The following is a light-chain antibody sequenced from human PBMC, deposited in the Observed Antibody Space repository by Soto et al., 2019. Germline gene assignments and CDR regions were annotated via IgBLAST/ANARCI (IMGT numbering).Light chain of an antibody. CDR2: DVF. CDR3: HPRSHWPWLT. Sequence: EIVLTQSPATLSLSPGERATLSCRASQSVNNYLAWYQQKPGQAPRLVIYDVFNRATGTPARFSGSGSGTDFTLTPSNQEPEDFGIYHSHPRSHWPWLTFSGGNRMEI. CDR1: QSVNNY. V-gene: IGKV3-11*01. J-gene: IGKJ4*01.